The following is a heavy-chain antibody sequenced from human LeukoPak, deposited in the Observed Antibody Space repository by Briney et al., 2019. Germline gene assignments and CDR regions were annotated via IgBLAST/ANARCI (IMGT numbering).Heavy chain of an antibody. V-gene: IGHV3-30*02. CDR3: VTEVSGSFPT. CDR2: IRFDGSNK. CDR1: GFTFSNYG. D-gene: IGHD1-26*01. J-gene: IGHJ4*02. Sequence: PGGSLRLSCAASGFTFSNYGVHWVRQAPGKGLEWVSFIRFDGSNKYYADSVKGRFTISRDSSKNTLYLQMNSLKSEDTAVYYCVTEVSGSFPTWGQGTLVTVSS.